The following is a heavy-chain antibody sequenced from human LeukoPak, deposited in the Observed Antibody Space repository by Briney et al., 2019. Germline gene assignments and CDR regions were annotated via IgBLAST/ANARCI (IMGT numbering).Heavy chain of an antibody. CDR2: ISGSGGST. V-gene: IGHV3-23*01. CDR3: AKGETYYDILTGYYYPDAFDI. J-gene: IGHJ3*02. Sequence: GGSLRLSCAASGFTFSIYAVSWVRQAPGKGLEWVSAISGSGGSTYYADSVKGRFTISRDNSKNTLYLQMNSLRAEDTAVYYCAKGETYYDILTGYYYPDAFDIWGQGTMVTVSS. D-gene: IGHD3-9*01. CDR1: GFTFSIYA.